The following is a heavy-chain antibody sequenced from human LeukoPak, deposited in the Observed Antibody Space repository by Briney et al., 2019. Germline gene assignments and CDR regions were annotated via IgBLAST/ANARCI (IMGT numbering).Heavy chain of an antibody. J-gene: IGHJ4*02. CDR3: ARHPGIQLWIDN. CDR1: GASMSRCY. Sequence: PSETLSLTCTVSGASMSRCYWSWIRQPPGKGLEWIGYVYDSGITNYNPSLKSRVTISQDTSKNQFSLNLISVTAADTAVYYCARHPGIQLWIDNWGQGTLVTVSS. D-gene: IGHD5-18*01. V-gene: IGHV4-59*08. CDR2: VYDSGIT.